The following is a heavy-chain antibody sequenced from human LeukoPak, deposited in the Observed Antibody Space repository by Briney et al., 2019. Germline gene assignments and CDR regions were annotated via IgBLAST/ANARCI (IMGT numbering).Heavy chain of an antibody. CDR2: ISWNSGSI. D-gene: IGHD4-17*01. J-gene: IGHJ6*02. Sequence: PGGSLRLSCAASGFTFDDYAMPWVRQAPGKGLEWVSGISWNSGSIGYADSVKGRFTISRDNSKNTLYLQMNSLRAEDTAVYYCAREVDYGDYYYYGMDVWGQGTTVTVSS. CDR1: GFTFDDYA. V-gene: IGHV3-9*01. CDR3: AREVDYGDYYYYGMDV.